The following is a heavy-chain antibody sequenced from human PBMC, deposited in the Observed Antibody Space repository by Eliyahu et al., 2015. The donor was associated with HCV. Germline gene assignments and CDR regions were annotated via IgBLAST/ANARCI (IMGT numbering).Heavy chain of an antibody. CDR2: ISSXVAHI. Sequence: VRXAPGKGLEWVSSISSXVAHIFYADSVKGRFTIXRDNAKNSLYLQMNRLRAEDTALYYCARDXTMVRGSNDAFDLWGQGTRVAVSS. CDR3: ARDXTMVRGSNDAFDL. D-gene: IGHD3-10*01. J-gene: IGHJ3*01. V-gene: IGHV3-21*01.